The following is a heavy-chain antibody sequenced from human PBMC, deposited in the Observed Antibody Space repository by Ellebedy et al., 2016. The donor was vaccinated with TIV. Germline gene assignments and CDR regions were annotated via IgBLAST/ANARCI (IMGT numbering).Heavy chain of an antibody. Sequence: AASVKVSCKASGYTFTSYGISWVRQAPGQGLEWMGWISAYNGNTNYAQKLPGRVTMTTDTSTSTAYMDLRSLRSDDTALYYCARETAVAGTRRAFDYWGQGTLVTVSP. D-gene: IGHD6-19*01. CDR1: GYTFTSYG. J-gene: IGHJ4*02. CDR3: ARETAVAGTRRAFDY. V-gene: IGHV1-18*04. CDR2: ISAYNGNT.